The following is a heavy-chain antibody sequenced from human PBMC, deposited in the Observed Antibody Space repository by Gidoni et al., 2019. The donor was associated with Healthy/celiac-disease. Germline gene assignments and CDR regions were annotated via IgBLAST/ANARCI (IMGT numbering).Heavy chain of an antibody. CDR1: GFTVSSNY. Sequence: EVQLVESGGGLIQPGGSLRLSCAASGFTVSSNYMSWVRQAPGKGLEWVSVIYCGGSTYYADSVKGRFTISRDNSKNTLYLQMNSLRAEDTAVYYCAREAGYDFWSGYLRGYYMDVWGKGTTVTVSS. J-gene: IGHJ6*03. CDR2: IYCGGST. CDR3: AREAGYDFWSGYLRGYYMDV. D-gene: IGHD3-3*01. V-gene: IGHV3-53*01.